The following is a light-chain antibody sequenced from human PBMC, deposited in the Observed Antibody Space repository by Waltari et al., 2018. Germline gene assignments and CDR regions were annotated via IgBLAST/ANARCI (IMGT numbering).Light chain of an antibody. CDR3: QKYGTLPAT. CDR2: DAS. Sequence: EIVLTQSPGTLSLSPGERATLFCRASQSVTRTLAWYQQKPGQAPRLLIYDASGRATGIPDRFSGSGYGTDFSLTISRLEPEDFAVYYCQKYGTLPATFGQGSKVEIK. V-gene: IGKV3-20*01. CDR1: QSVTRT. J-gene: IGKJ1*01.